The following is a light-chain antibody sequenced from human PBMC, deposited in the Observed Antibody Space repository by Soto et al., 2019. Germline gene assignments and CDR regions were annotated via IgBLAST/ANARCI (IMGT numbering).Light chain of an antibody. J-gene: IGKJ1*01. CDR1: PGISRS. CDR2: AAS. Sequence: IPLTQSPFSLSASVGDTVTITCRASPGISRSLAWYQQKPGKAPKSLIYAASKLQSGVPSQFSGSGSGTDFTLTISSLQPEDSATYYCQQYTRYPQTFGQGTKVDIK. V-gene: IGKV1-16*02. CDR3: QQYTRYPQT.